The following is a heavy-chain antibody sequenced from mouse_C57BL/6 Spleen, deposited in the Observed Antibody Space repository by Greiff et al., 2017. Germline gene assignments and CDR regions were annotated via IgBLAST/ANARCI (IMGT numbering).Heavy chain of an antibody. J-gene: IGHJ1*03. V-gene: IGHV1-80*01. CDR3: ARGDYGSSYGDWYFDV. CDR1: GYAFSSYW. Sequence: QVHVKQSGAELVQPGASVKISCKASGYAFSSYWMNWVKQRPGKGLEWIGQIYPGDGDTNYNGKFKGKATLSADKSSSTAYMQLSSLTSEDSAVYFGARGDYGSSYGDWYFDVWGTGTTVTVSS. CDR2: IYPGDGDT. D-gene: IGHD1-1*01.